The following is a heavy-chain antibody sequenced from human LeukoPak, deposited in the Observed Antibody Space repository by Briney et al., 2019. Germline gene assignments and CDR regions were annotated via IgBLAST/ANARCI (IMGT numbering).Heavy chain of an antibody. V-gene: IGHV4-30-2*01. CDR2: IYHSGST. J-gene: IGHJ4*02. CDR3: ARGDYGDYGVPGPPDY. CDR1: GGSISSGGYS. Sequence: SQTLSLTCAVSGGSISSGGYSWSWIRQPPGKGLEWIGYIYHSGSTYYNPSLKSRVTISVDRSKNQFSLKLSSVTAADTAVYYCARGDYGDYGVPGPPDYWDQGTLVTVSS. D-gene: IGHD4-17*01.